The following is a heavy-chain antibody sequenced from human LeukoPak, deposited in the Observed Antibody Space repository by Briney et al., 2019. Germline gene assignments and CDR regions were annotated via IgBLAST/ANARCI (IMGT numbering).Heavy chain of an antibody. CDR2: VYYSGST. J-gene: IGHJ4*02. D-gene: IGHD1-14*01. CDR1: GGSISSYY. V-gene: IGHV4-59*01. CDR3: ARGTGGDY. Sequence: RASETLSLTCTVYGGSISSYYWSWIRQPPGKGLEWIGYVYYSGSTNCNPPLKSRVTMSVDTSKNLFSLKLNSVTAADTAVYYCARGTGGDYWGQGTLVTVSS.